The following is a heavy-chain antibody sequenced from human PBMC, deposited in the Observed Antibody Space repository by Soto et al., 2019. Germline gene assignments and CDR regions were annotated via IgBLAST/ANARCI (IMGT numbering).Heavy chain of an antibody. CDR2: IYYSGST. V-gene: IGHV4-59*01. D-gene: IGHD1-7*01. J-gene: IGHJ6*02. CDR1: GGSISSYY. Sequence: QVQLQESGPGLVKPSETLSLTCTVSGGSISSYYWSWIRQPPGKGLEWIGYIYYSGSTNYNPSLKSRVTRSVDTSKNQFSLKLSSVTAADTDVYYCAREGLTGTIGLYYYYGMDVWGQGTTVTVSS. CDR3: AREGLTGTIGLYYYYGMDV.